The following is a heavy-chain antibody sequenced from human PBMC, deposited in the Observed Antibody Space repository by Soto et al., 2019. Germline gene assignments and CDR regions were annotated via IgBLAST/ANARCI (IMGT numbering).Heavy chain of an antibody. Sequence: QVQLQESGPGLVKPSETLSLTCTVSGGSISSYYWSWIRQPPGKGLEWIGYIYYSGSTNYNPSLQSRVTISVDTSKNQFSLKLSSVTAADTAVYYCARRYGALFDYWGQGTLVTVSS. CDR1: GGSISSYY. CDR3: ARRYGALFDY. D-gene: IGHD4-17*01. CDR2: IYYSGST. V-gene: IGHV4-59*08. J-gene: IGHJ4*02.